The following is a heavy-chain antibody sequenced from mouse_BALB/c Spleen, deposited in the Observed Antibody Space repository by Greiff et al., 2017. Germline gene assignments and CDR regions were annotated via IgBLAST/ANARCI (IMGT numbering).Heavy chain of an antibody. CDR1: GFTFSDYY. D-gene: IGHD1-2*01. CDR3: ARDEDTTAPFAY. J-gene: IGHJ3*01. CDR2: ISDGGSYT. Sequence: EVKLMESGGGLVKPGGSLKLSCAASGFTFSDYYMYWVRQTPEKRLEWVATISDGGSYTYYPDSVKGRFTISRDNAKNNLYLQMSSLKSEDTAMYYCARDEDTTAPFAYWGQGTLVTVSA. V-gene: IGHV5-4*02.